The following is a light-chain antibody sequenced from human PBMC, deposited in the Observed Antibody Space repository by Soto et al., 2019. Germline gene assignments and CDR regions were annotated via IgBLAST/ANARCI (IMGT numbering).Light chain of an antibody. V-gene: IGKV3-11*01. CDR1: QTIKTH. Sequence: EMFLTQSPATLASSPGEKVTLSCRASQTIKTHLAWYQQKPGQSHGLLVFDTTNRATDTPSRFSGTRSGTDFNLTIRRLEPEDVAVYDGQQRRNWPVTFGGG. J-gene: IGKJ4*01. CDR3: QQRRNWPVT. CDR2: DTT.